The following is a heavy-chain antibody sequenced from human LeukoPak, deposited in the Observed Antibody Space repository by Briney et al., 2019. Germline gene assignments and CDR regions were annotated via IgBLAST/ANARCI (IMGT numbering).Heavy chain of an antibody. CDR2: IKQDGGEI. D-gene: IGHD5-24*01. CDR1: GFPLSDYW. V-gene: IGHV3-7*03. J-gene: IGHJ4*02. CDR3: ARGGRDGYNFDY. Sequence: PGGSLRLSCAASGFPLSDYWMSWVRQAPGKGLEWVANIKQDGGEIYYVDSVKGRFTISRDNAKNSLYLQMNSLRAEDTAVYYCARGGRDGYNFDYWGQGTLVTVSS.